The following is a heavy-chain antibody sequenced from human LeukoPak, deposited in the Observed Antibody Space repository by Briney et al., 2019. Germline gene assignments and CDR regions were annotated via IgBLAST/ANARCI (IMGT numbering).Heavy chain of an antibody. V-gene: IGHV3-7*04. CDR1: GFTFSTYW. CDR2: IKQDGSEK. J-gene: IGHJ4*02. Sequence: GGSLRLSCAASGFTFSTYWMSWVRQAPGKGLEWVANIKQDGSEKYYVDSVKGRFTISRDNAKNSLYLQMGSLRAEDTALYYCAREAGRYSIPDFWGQGTLVTVSS. D-gene: IGHD1-26*01. CDR3: AREAGRYSIPDF.